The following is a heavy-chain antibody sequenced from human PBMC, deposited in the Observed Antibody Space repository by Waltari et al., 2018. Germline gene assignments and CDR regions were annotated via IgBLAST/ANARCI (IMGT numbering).Heavy chain of an antibody. V-gene: IGHV4-34*01. D-gene: IGHD6-6*01. CDR2: INHSGST. J-gene: IGHJ6*03. CDR1: GGSFSGYY. Sequence: QVQLQQWGAGLLKPSETLSLTCAVYGGSFSGYYWSWIRQPPGKGLEWIGEINHSGSTNYNPSLKSRVTISVDTSKNQFSLKLSSVTAADTAVYYCARGYSSSSLYYYYYMDVWGKGTTVTISS. CDR3: ARGYSSSSLYYYYYMDV.